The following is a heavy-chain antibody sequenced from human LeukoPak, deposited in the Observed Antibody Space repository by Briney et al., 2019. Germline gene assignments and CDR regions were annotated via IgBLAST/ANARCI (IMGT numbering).Heavy chain of an antibody. CDR1: GFTFDDYA. Sequence: GGSLRLSCAASGFTFDDYAMHWVRQAPGKGLEWVSSIVWNSGRMDYADSVKGRFIISRDNAKNSLYLQMNSLRTEDMALYYCAKSFDCTSTTCYRPFDVWGQGTMVTVSS. CDR2: IVWNSGRM. V-gene: IGHV3-9*03. CDR3: AKSFDCTSTTCYRPFDV. D-gene: IGHD2-2*01. J-gene: IGHJ3*01.